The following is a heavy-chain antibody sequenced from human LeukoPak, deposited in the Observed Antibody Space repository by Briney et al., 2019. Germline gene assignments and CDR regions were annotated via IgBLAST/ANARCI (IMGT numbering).Heavy chain of an antibody. V-gene: IGHV4-39*07. CDR3: ARDLSFDWFPYYFDY. CDR1: SGSVSNSHYD. D-gene: IGHD3-9*01. Sequence: SESLSLTCTVSSGSVSNSHYDWAWVRQPPGKGLEWLVSIFYSGNTHSNPSLKSPFTISIDTSKNHFSLKVSSVTAADTAIYYCARDLSFDWFPYYFDYWGQGILVTVSS. CDR2: IFYSGNT. J-gene: IGHJ4*02.